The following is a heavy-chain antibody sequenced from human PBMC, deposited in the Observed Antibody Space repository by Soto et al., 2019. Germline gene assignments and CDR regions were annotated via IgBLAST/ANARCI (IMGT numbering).Heavy chain of an antibody. V-gene: IGHV4-30-4*08. D-gene: IGHD2-8*01. CDR2: IHHSGSI. CDR3: AREIMPLTNDWYFDL. Sequence: SETLSLTCTVSGDSISSDYYHWTWIRQSPGKGLEWIGYIHHSGSILYNPSLKSRVTISVDTSKNQFSLRLSSVTAADTAVYYCAREIMPLTNDWYFDLWGRGTLVTVSS. CDR1: GDSISSDYYH. J-gene: IGHJ2*01.